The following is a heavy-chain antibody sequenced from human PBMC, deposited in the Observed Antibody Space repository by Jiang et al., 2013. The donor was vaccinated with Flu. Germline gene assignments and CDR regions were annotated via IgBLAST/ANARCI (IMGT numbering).Heavy chain of an antibody. D-gene: IGHD3-10*01. V-gene: IGHV1-46*01. CDR3: AREVYYGSGTSYYGMDV. CDR1: GYTFTSYY. CDR2: INPSGGST. J-gene: IGHJ6*02. Sequence: KVSCKASGYTFTSYYMHWVRQAPGQGLEWMGIINPSGGSTSYAQKFQGRVTMTRDTSTSTVYMELSSLRSEDTAVYYCAREVYYGSGTSYYGMDVWGQGTTVTVSS.